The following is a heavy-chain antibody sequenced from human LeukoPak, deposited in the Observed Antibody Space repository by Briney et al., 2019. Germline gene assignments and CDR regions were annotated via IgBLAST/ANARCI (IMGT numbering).Heavy chain of an antibody. CDR2: IYTSGST. CDR3: ASKSGYYRSDAFDI. CDR1: GGSISSYY. J-gene: IGHJ3*02. D-gene: IGHD3-3*01. Sequence: SETLSLTXTVSGGSISSYYWSWIRQPAGKGLEWIGRIYTSGSTNYNPSLKSRVTMSVDTSKNQFSLKLSSVTAADTAVYYCASKSGYYRSDAFDIWGQGTMVTVSS. V-gene: IGHV4-4*07.